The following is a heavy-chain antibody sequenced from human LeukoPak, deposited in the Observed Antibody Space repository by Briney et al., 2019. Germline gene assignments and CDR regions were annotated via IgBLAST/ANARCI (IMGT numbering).Heavy chain of an antibody. CDR1: GFSFNGYR. D-gene: IGHD3-22*01. Sequence: PGGSLRLSCAASGFSFNGYRMNCVRHAPGKWLVWVSRIKSDGKTNYADSVKGRFTISRDNTKNTVPQQMNSQRAEDTGVYYCARAMPEIAGYYPVYVRHRGKSTLVTVSS. CDR3: ARAMPEIAGYYPVYVRH. V-gene: IGHV3-74*01. CDR2: IKSDGKT. J-gene: IGHJ1*01.